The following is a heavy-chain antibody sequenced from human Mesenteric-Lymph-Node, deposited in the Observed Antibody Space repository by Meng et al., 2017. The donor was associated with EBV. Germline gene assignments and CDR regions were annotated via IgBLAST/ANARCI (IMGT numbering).Heavy chain of an antibody. CDR2: TYHSGST. V-gene: IGHV4-59*01. CDR1: GGSISSYY. J-gene: IGHJ4*02. D-gene: IGHD1-1*01. CDR3: VRGELAAYG. Sequence: QGQRQESGPGLVKPSETLSLTCTVSGGSISSYYWTWIRQTPGKGLEWIGNTYHSGSTNYNPSLKSRVTISVDTSKNQFSLKLTSVTAGDTAVYYCVRGELAAYGWGQGTLVTVSS.